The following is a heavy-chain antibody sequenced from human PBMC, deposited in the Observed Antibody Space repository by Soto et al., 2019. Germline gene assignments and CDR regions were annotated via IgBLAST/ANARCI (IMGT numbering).Heavy chain of an antibody. D-gene: IGHD2-15*01. J-gene: IGHJ4*02. CDR3: VKDDGGSPSTAPH. CDR2: ISGSGDRT. Sequence: EVQLLESGGGLVQPGGSLRLSCAASGITISNYPMSWVRQAPGKGLDWVSGISGSGDRTYYADSAKGRFTISKDISKNPLARQLDSLGVEDTAGYFCVKDDGGSPSTAPHGGQGTLVTVSS. CDR1: GITISNYP. V-gene: IGHV3-23*01.